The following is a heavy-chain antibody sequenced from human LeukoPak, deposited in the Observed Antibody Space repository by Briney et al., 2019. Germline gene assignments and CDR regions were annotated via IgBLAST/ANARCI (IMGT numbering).Heavy chain of an antibody. CDR1: GFTFSNAW. CDR2: ISGSGDST. Sequence: GGSLRLSCAASGFTFSNAWMSWVRQAPGKGLEWVSGISGSGDSTYYADSVKGRLTISRDNSKNTLYLQMNSLRAEDTAVYYCAKREGYGSIDYWGQGTLVTVSS. V-gene: IGHV3-23*01. CDR3: AKREGYGSIDY. D-gene: IGHD5-18*01. J-gene: IGHJ4*02.